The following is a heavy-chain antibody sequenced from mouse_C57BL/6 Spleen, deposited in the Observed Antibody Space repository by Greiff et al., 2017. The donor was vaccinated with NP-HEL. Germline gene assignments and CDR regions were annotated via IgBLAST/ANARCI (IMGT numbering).Heavy chain of an antibody. CDR1: GYTFTDHT. D-gene: IGHD4-1*01. J-gene: IGHJ4*01. Sequence: QVQLQQSDAELVKPGASVKISCKVSGYTFTDHTIHWMKQRPEQGLEWIGYIYPREGSTKTKEKLKGKATLTADKFSSTAYMQLNSLTSDDSAVYFCARWLTGPYAMDYWGQGTSVTVSS. V-gene: IGHV1-78*01. CDR3: ARWLTGPYAMDY. CDR2: IYPREGST.